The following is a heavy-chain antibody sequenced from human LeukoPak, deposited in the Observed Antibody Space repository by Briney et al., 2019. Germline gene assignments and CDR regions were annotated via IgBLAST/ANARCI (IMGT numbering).Heavy chain of an antibody. V-gene: IGHV1-69*13. D-gene: IGHD4-11*01. CDR1: GGTFSSYA. CDR2: IIPIFGTA. J-gene: IGHJ4*02. Sequence: PGASVKVSCKASGGTFSSYAISWVRQAPGQGLEWMGGIIPIFGTANYAQKFQGRVTITADESTSTAYMELSSLRSEDTAVYYCARGDLNDYSDYVDSFDYWGQGTLVTVSS. CDR3: ARGDLNDYSDYVDSFDY.